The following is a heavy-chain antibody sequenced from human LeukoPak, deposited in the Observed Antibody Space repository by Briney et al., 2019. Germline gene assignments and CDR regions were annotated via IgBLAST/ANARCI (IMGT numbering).Heavy chain of an antibody. CDR3: ARGPEYSGSYHVDYYMDV. CDR2: INHSGST. CDR1: GGSISSYY. D-gene: IGHD1-26*01. Sequence: PSETLSLTCTVSGGSISSYYWSWIRQPPGKGLEWIGEINHSGSTNYNPSLKSRVTISVDTSKNQFSLKLSSVTAADTAVYYCARGPEYSGSYHVDYYMDVWGKGTTVTISS. V-gene: IGHV4-34*01. J-gene: IGHJ6*03.